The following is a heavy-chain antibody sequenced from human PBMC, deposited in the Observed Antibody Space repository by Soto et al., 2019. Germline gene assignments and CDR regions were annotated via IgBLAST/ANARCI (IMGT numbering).Heavy chain of an antibody. D-gene: IGHD3-16*01. J-gene: IGHJ5*02. CDR2: IYWDDDK. Sequence: GSGPTLVNPTQTLTLTCTFSGFSLSTSGVGVGWIRQPPEKALEWLALIYWDDDKRYSPSLKSRLTITKDTTKNQVVLTMTNMDPVDTATYYCAHSLYDYVWGTNWFDPWGQGTLVTVSS. V-gene: IGHV2-5*02. CDR1: GFSLSTSGVG. CDR3: AHSLYDYVWGTNWFDP.